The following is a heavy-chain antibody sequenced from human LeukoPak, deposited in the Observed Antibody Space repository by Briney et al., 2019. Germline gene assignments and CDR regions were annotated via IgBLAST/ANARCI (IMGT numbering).Heavy chain of an antibody. CDR2: ISAYNGNT. Sequence: ASVKVSCKASGYTFTSYGISWVRQAPGQGLEWMGWISAYNGNTNYAQKLQGRVTMTTDTSTSTAYMELRSLRSDDTAVYYCARVVTYYDILTGYRYFDYWGQGTLVTVSS. J-gene: IGHJ4*02. CDR3: ARVVTYYDILTGYRYFDY. D-gene: IGHD3-9*01. CDR1: GYTFTSYG. V-gene: IGHV1-18*01.